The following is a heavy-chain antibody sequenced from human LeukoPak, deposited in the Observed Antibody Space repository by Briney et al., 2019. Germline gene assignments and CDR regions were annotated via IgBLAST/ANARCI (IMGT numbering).Heavy chain of an antibody. Sequence: ASVTVSCTASGYTFNIYGISWVRQAPGKGLEWMGWISAYNGDTKYAQKLQGRVTLTTDTSTSTAYMELRSLTSDDAAVYYCGRSSSGWSVDYWGQGALVTVSS. CDR2: ISAYNGDT. CDR1: GYTFNIYG. J-gene: IGHJ4*02. V-gene: IGHV1-18*01. D-gene: IGHD6-19*01. CDR3: GRSSSGWSVDY.